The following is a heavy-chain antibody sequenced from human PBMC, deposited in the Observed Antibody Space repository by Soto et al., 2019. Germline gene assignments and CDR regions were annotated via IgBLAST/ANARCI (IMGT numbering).Heavy chain of an antibody. CDR1: GGSISSYY. J-gene: IGHJ5*02. Sequence: SETLSLTCTVSGGSISSYYWSWIQQPPGKGLEWIGYIYYSGSTNYNPSLKSRVTISVDTSKNQFSLKLSSVTAADTAVYYCARALGWFDPWGQGTLVTVSS. CDR2: IYYSGST. V-gene: IGHV4-59*01. D-gene: IGHD3-16*02. CDR3: ARALGWFDP.